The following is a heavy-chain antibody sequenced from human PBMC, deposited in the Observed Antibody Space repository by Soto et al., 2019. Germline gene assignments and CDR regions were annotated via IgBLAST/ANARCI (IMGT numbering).Heavy chain of an antibody. V-gene: IGHV3-9*01. CDR1: GFTFDDYA. J-gene: IGHJ3*02. D-gene: IGHD2-15*01. CDR3: AKDMACSGGSCYSYAFDI. CDR2: ISWNSGSM. Sequence: GGSLRLSCAASGFTFDDYAMHWVRQAPGKGLEWVSGISWNSGSMGYADSVKGRFTISRDNAKNSLYLQMNSLRAEDTALYYCAKDMACSGGSCYSYAFDIWGQGTMVTVSS.